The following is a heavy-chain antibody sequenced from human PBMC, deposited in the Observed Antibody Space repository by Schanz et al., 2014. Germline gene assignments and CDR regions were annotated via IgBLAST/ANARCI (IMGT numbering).Heavy chain of an antibody. CDR1: GFGFDDYA. CDR3: ARDSRYCTGVDCKGDAFDL. D-gene: IGHD2-8*02. J-gene: IGHJ3*01. CDR2: INWNGGST. Sequence: EVQLLESGGGLVRPGGSLRLSCAASGFGFDDYAMSWVRQAPGKGLEWVSGINWNGGSTGYADSVKGRFTISRDNAKNSLYLQMNSLTAEDTAVYHCARDSRYCTGVDCKGDAFDLWGQGTLVTVSS. V-gene: IGHV3-20*01.